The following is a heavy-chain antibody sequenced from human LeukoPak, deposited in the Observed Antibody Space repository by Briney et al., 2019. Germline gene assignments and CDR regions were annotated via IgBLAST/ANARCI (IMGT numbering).Heavy chain of an antibody. D-gene: IGHD2-2*01. V-gene: IGHV4-59*01. Sequence: PSETLSLTCTVSGGSISNYYWSWIRQPPGKRLEWIGYIYYTGDTNYNPSLRSRVTISVDTSNNQFSRKLSSVTAADTAVYCCAREPSGSTYAVGAFYIWGQGTMVTVSS. J-gene: IGHJ3*02. CDR3: AREPSGSTYAVGAFYI. CDR2: IYYTGDT. CDR1: GGSISNYY.